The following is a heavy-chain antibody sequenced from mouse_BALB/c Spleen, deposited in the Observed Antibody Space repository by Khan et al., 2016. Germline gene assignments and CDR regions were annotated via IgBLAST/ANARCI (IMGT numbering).Heavy chain of an antibody. CDR1: GDSITSGY. Sequence: EVQLQESGPSLVKPSQTLSLTCSVTGDSITSGYWNWIRKFPGNKLEYMGYISYSGSTYYNPSLKSRISITRDTSKNQYYMQLNSVTTEDTATYYCASGYDYDWDYYAMDYWGQGTSVTVSS. CDR3: ASGYDYDWDYYAMDY. J-gene: IGHJ4*01. D-gene: IGHD2-4*01. V-gene: IGHV3-8*02. CDR2: ISYSGST.